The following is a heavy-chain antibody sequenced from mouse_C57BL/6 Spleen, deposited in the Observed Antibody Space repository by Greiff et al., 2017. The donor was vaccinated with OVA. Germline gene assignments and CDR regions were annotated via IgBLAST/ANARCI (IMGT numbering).Heavy chain of an antibody. Sequence: EVNVVESEGGLVQPGSSMKLSCTASGFTFSDYYMAWVRQVPEKGLEWVANINYDGSSTYYLDSLKSRFIISRDNAKNILYLQMSSLKSEDTATYYCARAPYDYPYWYFDVWGTGTTVTVSS. J-gene: IGHJ1*03. CDR1: GFTFSDYY. D-gene: IGHD2-4*01. V-gene: IGHV5-16*01. CDR3: ARAPYDYPYWYFDV. CDR2: INYDGSST.